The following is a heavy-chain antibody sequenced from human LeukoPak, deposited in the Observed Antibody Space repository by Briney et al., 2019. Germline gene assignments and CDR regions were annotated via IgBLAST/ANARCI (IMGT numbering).Heavy chain of an antibody. CDR1: GGSISSSSYD. J-gene: IGHJ4*02. CDR2: IYYSGST. Sequence: SETLSLTCTVSGGSISSSSYDWGWIRQPPGKGLEWIGSIYYSGSTYYNPSLKSRVTISVDTSKNQFSLKLSSVTAADTAVYYCARQQWELLEGYYFDYWGQGTLVTVSS. V-gene: IGHV4-39*01. D-gene: IGHD1-26*01. CDR3: ARQQWELLEGYYFDY.